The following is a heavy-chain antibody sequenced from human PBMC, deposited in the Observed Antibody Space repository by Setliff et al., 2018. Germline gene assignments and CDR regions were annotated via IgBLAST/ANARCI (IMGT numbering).Heavy chain of an antibody. Sequence: SLRLSCAASGFTFNSYGMHWVRQAPGKGLEWVAVIRYDGSEKYYADSVKGRFTISRDISKNTLYLQMNSLRAEDTAVYYCARDKWFGESPFGYWGQGTVVTVSS. V-gene: IGHV3-33*08. D-gene: IGHD3-10*01. CDR2: IRYDGSEK. CDR3: ARDKWFGESPFGY. J-gene: IGHJ4*02. CDR1: GFTFNSYG.